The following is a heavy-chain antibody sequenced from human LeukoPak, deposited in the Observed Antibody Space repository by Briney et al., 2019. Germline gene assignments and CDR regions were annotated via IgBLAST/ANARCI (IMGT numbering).Heavy chain of an antibody. V-gene: IGHV3-9*01. Sequence: GRSLRLSCAASGFTFDDYAMHWVRQAPGKGLEWVSGISWNSGSIGCADSVKGRFTISRDNAKNSLYLQMNSLRAEDTALYYCAKDTAASRSNYYYYYGMDVWGQGTTVTVSS. CDR1: GFTFDDYA. CDR2: ISWNSGSI. CDR3: AKDTAASRSNYYYYYGMDV. D-gene: IGHD6-13*01. J-gene: IGHJ6*02.